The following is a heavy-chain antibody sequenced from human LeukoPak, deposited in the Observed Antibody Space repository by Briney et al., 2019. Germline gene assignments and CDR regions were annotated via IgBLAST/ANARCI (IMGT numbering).Heavy chain of an antibody. CDR3: ARGRAVVDDAFDI. J-gene: IGHJ3*02. D-gene: IGHD2-15*01. CDR1: GESFNDYY. V-gene: IGHV4-34*01. CDR2: INHSGST. Sequence: SETLSLTCDVYGESFNDYYWTWIRQPPGKGLEWIGEINHSGSTNYNPSLKSRVTISVDTSKNQFSLKLSSVTAADTAVYYCARGRAVVDDAFDIWGQGTMVTVSS.